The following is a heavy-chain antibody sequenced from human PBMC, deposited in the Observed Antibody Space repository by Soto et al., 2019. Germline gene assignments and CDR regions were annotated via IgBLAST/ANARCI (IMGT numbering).Heavy chain of an antibody. V-gene: IGHV5-51*01. CDR2: LYPGVSDT. J-gene: IGHJ4*02. CDR3: ARSIAAAGTIDY. Sequence: GESLNVSCLASGYPCTPYWDGCVLRLPGKGLEWMGGLYPGVSDTRYSPSFQGQVTISADKSISTAYLQWSSLKASDTAMYYCARSIAAAGTIDYWGQGTRVTVSA. D-gene: IGHD6-13*01. CDR1: GYPCTPYW.